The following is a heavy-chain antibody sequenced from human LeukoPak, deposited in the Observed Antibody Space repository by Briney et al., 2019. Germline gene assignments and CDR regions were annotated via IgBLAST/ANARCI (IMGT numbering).Heavy chain of an antibody. CDR2: ITGPGDGT. V-gene: IGHV3-23*01. Sequence: GGCLRLSCAASGFTFSGYAMSWVRQAPGKGLEWVSAITGPGDGTWHADSVRGRFTTSRDNSKNTLYLQMNSLRAEDTAVYFCAKRIYGWYQIDYWGQGTLVTVSS. CDR1: GFTFSGYA. J-gene: IGHJ4*02. CDR3: AKRIYGWYQIDY. D-gene: IGHD6-19*01.